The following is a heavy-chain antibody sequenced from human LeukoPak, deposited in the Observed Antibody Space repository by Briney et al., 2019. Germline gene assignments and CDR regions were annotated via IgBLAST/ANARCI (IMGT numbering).Heavy chain of an antibody. CDR3: AKNDDILTDYPYFFDY. V-gene: IGHV3-23*01. Sequence: GGSLRLSCAASGFTFSSYAMSWVRQAPGKGLEWDSTISGSGGSTYYADSVKGRFTISRDNSKNTLYLQMNSLRAEDTAVYYCAKNDDILTDYPYFFDYWGQGTLVTVSS. CDR2: ISGSGGST. D-gene: IGHD3-9*01. J-gene: IGHJ4*02. CDR1: GFTFSSYA.